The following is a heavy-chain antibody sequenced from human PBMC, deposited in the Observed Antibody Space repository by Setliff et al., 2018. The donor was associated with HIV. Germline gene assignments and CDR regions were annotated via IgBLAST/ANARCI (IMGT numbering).Heavy chain of an antibody. J-gene: IGHJ3*02. CDR2: IRYDGSNK. D-gene: IGHD5-18*01. Sequence: GSLRLSCAASGFTFSSYGMHWVRQAPGKGLEWVAFIRYDGSNKYYADSVKGRFTISRDNSKNTLYLQMNSLRAEDTAIYYCAKMHTAMDPDTFDIWGQGTMVTVSS. CDR3: AKMHTAMDPDTFDI. CDR1: GFTFSSYG. V-gene: IGHV3-30*02.